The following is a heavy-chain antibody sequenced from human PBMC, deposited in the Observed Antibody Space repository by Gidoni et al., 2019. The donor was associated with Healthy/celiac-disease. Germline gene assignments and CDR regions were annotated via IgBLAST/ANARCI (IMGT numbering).Heavy chain of an antibody. Sequence: QLQLVQSGAEVKKPGAAVKVSCESSGYTFTDYYIHWVRQAPGQGLEWMGWINPNNGGTNYARKFQGRVTMTRDTSISTAYLELNRMRSDDTAFYYCARGTAYYIEGSRSSWYWFDPWGQGTLVTVFS. CDR1: GYTFTDYY. CDR2: INPNNGGT. D-gene: IGHD6-13*01. J-gene: IGHJ5*02. V-gene: IGHV1-2*02. CDR3: ARGTAYYIEGSRSSWYWFDP.